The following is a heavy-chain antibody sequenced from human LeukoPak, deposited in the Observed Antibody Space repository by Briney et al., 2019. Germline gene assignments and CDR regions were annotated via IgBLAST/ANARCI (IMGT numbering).Heavy chain of an antibody. D-gene: IGHD3-10*01. J-gene: IGHJ3*02. Sequence: GGSLRLSCAASGFTFSDYYMSWIRQAPGKGLEWVSYISNSGSTIYYADSVKGRFTISRDNAKNSLYLQMNSLRAEDTAVYYCARDGRGALITMVRGVLRSDPFDIWGQGTMVTVSS. V-gene: IGHV3-11*01. CDR2: ISNSGSTI. CDR1: GFTFSDYY. CDR3: ARDGRGALITMVRGVLRSDPFDI.